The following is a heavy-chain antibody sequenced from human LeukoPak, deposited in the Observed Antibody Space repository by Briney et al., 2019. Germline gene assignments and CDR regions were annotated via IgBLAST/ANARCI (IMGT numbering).Heavy chain of an antibody. J-gene: IGHJ6*02. CDR1: GGSFSGYY. D-gene: IGHD6-13*01. CDR3: ARDRPPYSPDYYYGMDV. Sequence: SETLSLTCAVYGGSFSGYYWSWIRQPPGKGLEWIGEINHSGSTNYNPSLKSRVTISVDTSKNQFSLKLSSVTAADTAVYYCARDRPPYSPDYYYGMDVWGQGTTVTVSS. CDR2: INHSGST. V-gene: IGHV4-34*01.